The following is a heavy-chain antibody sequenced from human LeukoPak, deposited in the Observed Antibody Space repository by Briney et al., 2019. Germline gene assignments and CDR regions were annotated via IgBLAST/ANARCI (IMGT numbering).Heavy chain of an antibody. J-gene: IGHJ4*02. V-gene: IGHV3-30*18. CDR2: ISPDGKKD. CDR3: AKINNYDDY. Sequence: SLRLSFAASGFTFSMFGIHWVRPAPGKGLEWVAAISPDGKKDYYTESVRGRFTVSRDNSYNMIYLQMNSLRGEDSAVYYCAKINNYDDYWGQRTLVTVSS. D-gene: IGHD3-22*01. CDR1: GFTFSMFG.